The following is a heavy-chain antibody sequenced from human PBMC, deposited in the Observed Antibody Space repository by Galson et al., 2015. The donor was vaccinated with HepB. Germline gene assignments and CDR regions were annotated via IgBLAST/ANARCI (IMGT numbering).Heavy chain of an antibody. Sequence: SLRLSCAASGFTVSNNYMSWVRQAPGKGLEWVSVFYIAGPTFYADSVKGRFTISRDDSKNTVSLLMKSLRAEDTATYYCARGGAVAGFDFWGQGTLVTVSS. V-gene: IGHV3-53*01. D-gene: IGHD6-19*01. CDR1: GFTVSNNY. CDR2: FYIAGPT. J-gene: IGHJ4*02. CDR3: ARGGAVAGFDF.